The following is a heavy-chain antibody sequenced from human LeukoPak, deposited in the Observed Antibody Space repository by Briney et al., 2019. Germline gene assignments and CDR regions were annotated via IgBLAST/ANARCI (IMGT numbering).Heavy chain of an antibody. CDR1: GDSVSSNSAA. D-gene: IGHD3-16*02. CDR2: TYYRSKWYN. J-gene: IGHJ4*02. V-gene: IGHV6-1*01. Sequence: PSQTLSLTCAISGDSVSSNSAAWNWIRQSPSRGLEWLGRTYYRSKWYNDYAVSVKSRITINPNTSKNQFSLQLNSVTPEDTAVYYCATFTERENYHYTANLWGQGTLVIVSS. CDR3: ATFTERENYHYTANL.